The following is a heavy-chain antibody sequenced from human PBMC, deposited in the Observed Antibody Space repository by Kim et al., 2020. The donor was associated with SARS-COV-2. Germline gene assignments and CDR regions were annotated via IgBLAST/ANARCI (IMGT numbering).Heavy chain of an antibody. V-gene: IGHV1-18*01. D-gene: IGHD6-13*01. J-gene: IGHJ4*02. Sequence: RLQGRVTMTTDTSTSTAYMELRSLRSDDTAVYYCARDLVAYSSSWFPFDYWGQGTLVTVSS. CDR3: ARDLVAYSSSWFPFDY.